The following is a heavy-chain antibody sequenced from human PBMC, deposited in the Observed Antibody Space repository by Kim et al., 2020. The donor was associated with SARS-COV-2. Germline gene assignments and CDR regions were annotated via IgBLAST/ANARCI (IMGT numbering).Heavy chain of an antibody. J-gene: IGHJ4*02. V-gene: IGHV4-34*01. CDR1: GGSFSGYY. CDR2: INHSGST. D-gene: IGHD3-3*01. CDR3: ARTQPKIPTIFGVVAVSSGFDY. Sequence: SETLSLTCAVYGGSFSGYYWSWIRQPPGKGLEWIGEINHSGSTNCNPSLKSRVTISVDTSKNQFSLKLSSVTAADTAVYYCARTQPKIPTIFGVVAVSSGFDYWGQGTLVTVSS.